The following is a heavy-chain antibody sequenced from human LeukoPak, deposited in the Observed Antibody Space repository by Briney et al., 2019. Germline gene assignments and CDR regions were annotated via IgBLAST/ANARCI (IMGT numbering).Heavy chain of an antibody. CDR1: GFTSSSYW. J-gene: IGHJ4*02. CDR3: TRDSFGLWVDY. V-gene: IGHV3-7*01. Sequence: GGSLRLSCAASGFTSSSYWMSWVRQAPGEGLEWVANIKEDRSEKNYVDSVKGRFTISRNNAKNSLYLQMNSLRAEETAVYYCTRDSFGLWVDYWGQGTLVTVSS. D-gene: IGHD3-16*01. CDR2: IKEDRSEK.